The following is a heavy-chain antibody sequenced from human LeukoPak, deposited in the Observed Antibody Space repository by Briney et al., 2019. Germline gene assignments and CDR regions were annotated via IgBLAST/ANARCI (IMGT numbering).Heavy chain of an antibody. D-gene: IGHD3-10*01. V-gene: IGHV4-59*01. CDR2: IYYSGST. CDR1: GGSISSYY. CDR3: ATDNSYGSGSYYT. J-gene: IGHJ4*02. Sequence: PSETLSLTCTVSGGSISSYYWSWIRQPPGKGLEWIGYIYYSGSTDYNPSLKSRVTISVDTSKNQFSLKLSSVTAADTAVYYCATDNSYGSGSYYTWGQGTLVTVSS.